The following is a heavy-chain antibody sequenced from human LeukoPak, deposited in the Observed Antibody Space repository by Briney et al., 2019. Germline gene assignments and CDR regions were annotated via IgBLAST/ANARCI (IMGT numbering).Heavy chain of an antibody. J-gene: IGHJ3*02. D-gene: IGHD4-23*01. CDR2: ISSNGGST. V-gene: IGHV3-64*01. CDR3: ATEVYRGNLGGGAFDI. Sequence: GGSLRLSHAASGFTFISYCMHWVRQAPGKGLEYVSAISSNGGSTYYANSVKGRFTISRDNSKNTLYLQMGSLRAEPIAEHYSATEVYRGNLGGGAFDIWGQGTMVTVSS. CDR1: GFTFISYC.